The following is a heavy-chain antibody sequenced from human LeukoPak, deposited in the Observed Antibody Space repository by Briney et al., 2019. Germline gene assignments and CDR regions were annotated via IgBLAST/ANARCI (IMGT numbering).Heavy chain of an antibody. V-gene: IGHV4-4*07. Sequence: SETLSLTCTVSGGSISSYYWSWIRQPAGKGLEWIGRIYTSGSTNYNPSLKSRVTISVDTSKNQFSLKLSSVTAADTAVYYCASHLGYCSGGSCYFPPLFDYWGQGTLVTVSS. CDR1: GGSISSYY. CDR2: IYTSGST. CDR3: ASHLGYCSGGSCYFPPLFDY. D-gene: IGHD2-15*01. J-gene: IGHJ4*02.